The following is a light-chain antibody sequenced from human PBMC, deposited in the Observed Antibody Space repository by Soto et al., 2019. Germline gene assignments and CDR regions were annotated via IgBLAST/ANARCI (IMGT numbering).Light chain of an antibody. CDR2: DAS. Sequence: DIQMTQSPSTLSASVGDRVTITCRASQSISVWLAWYQQRPGKAPKLLISDASNLESGVPSRFRGSGSGTEFTLTITSLQTDDFATYYCQQYITYSTFGQGTKVDIK. V-gene: IGKV1-5*01. CDR1: QSISVW. CDR3: QQYITYST. J-gene: IGKJ1*01.